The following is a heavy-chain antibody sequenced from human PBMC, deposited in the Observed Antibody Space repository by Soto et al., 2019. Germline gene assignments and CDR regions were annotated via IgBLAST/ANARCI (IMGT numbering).Heavy chain of an antibody. J-gene: IGHJ5*02. V-gene: IGHV1-3*01. CDR1: GYTFTSYG. Sequence: ASVKVSCKASGYTFTSYGIHWVRQTPGQRLEWMGWINAANGDTKYSPKFQGRVTITRDTSASTAYMELSSLRSEDTAVYYCVRRHVSATGIDWFDPWGQGTLVTVSS. D-gene: IGHD6-13*01. CDR3: VRRHVSATGIDWFDP. CDR2: INAANGDT.